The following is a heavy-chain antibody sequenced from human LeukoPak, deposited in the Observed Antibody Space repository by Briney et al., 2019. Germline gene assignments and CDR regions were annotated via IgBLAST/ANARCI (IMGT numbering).Heavy chain of an antibody. D-gene: IGHD2-2*01. Sequence: SETLSLTCTVSGGSISSGGYYWSWIRQPPGKGLEWIGYIYHSGSTYYNPSLKSRVTISVDRSKNQFSLKLSSVTAADTAVYYCARDRSDQLLSEGDYWGQGTLVTVSS. CDR1: GGSISSGGYY. CDR3: ARDRSDQLLSEGDY. J-gene: IGHJ4*02. V-gene: IGHV4-30-2*01. CDR2: IYHSGST.